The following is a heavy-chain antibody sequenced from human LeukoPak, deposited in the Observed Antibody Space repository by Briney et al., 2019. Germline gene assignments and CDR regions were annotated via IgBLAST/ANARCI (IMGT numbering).Heavy chain of an antibody. Sequence: GGSLRLSCAASGFTFSSYAMSWVRQAPGKGLEWVSAISGSGGSTYYADSVKGRFTISRDNSKNMLYLQMNSLRAEDTAVYYCAKIKLAPYYFDYWGQGTLVTVSS. D-gene: IGHD4-23*01. J-gene: IGHJ4*02. CDR3: AKIKLAPYYFDY. V-gene: IGHV3-23*01. CDR2: ISGSGGST. CDR1: GFTFSSYA.